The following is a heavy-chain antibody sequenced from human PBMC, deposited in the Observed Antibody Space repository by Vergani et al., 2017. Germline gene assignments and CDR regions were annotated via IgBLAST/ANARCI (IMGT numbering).Heavy chain of an antibody. D-gene: IGHD3-10*01. V-gene: IGHV4-59*01. J-gene: IGHJ5*02. CDR3: GRVADFYGLGSRLLDL. CDR2: MYHSGST. Sequence: QVRLQESGPGLVKPSETLSLTCSVSGGSMSGYYWSWIRQPPGQELEWIWYMYHSGSTNYNPSLETRVTISGDTSKNQFSLKLNSVTAADPAVYYCGRVADFYGLGSRLLDLWGQGILVTVSS. CDR1: GGSMSGYY.